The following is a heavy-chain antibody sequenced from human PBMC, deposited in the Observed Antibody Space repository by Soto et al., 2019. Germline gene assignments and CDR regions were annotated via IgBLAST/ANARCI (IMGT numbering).Heavy chain of an antibody. CDR2: ISGADGST. J-gene: IGHJ5*02. V-gene: IGHV3-23*01. CDR1: GFTFSSYA. D-gene: IGHD2-15*01. CDR3: ARVNVAAAQDNWFDP. Sequence: GSLRLSCVASGFTFSSYAMSWVRQAPGKGLERVSTISGADGSTYYADSVKGRFTISRDNSKSTLYLQMNSLRAEDTAVYYCARVNVAAAQDNWFDPWGQGTLVTVSS.